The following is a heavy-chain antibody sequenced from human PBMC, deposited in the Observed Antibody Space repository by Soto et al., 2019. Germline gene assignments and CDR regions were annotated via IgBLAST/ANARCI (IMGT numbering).Heavy chain of an antibody. V-gene: IGHV5-51*01. J-gene: IGHJ4*02. CDR3: ARGLFWSGYYQIRPFDY. D-gene: IGHD3-3*01. CDR1: GYSFTSYW. Sequence: GESLKISCKGSGYSFTSYWIGWVRQMPGKGLEWMGIIYPGDSDTRYSPSFQGQVTISADKSISTAYLQWSSLKASDTAMYYCARGLFWSGYYQIRPFDYWGQGTLVTVSS. CDR2: IYPGDSDT.